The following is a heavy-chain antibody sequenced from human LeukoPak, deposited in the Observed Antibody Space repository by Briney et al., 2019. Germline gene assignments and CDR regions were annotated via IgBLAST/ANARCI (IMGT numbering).Heavy chain of an antibody. J-gene: IGHJ4*02. CDR2: IYSGGST. Sequence: GGSLRLSRAASGFTVSSNYMSWVRQAPGKGLEWVSVIYSGGSTYYADSVKGRFTISRDNSKNTLYLPMNSLRAEDTAVYYCARKRRTLYYFDYWGQGTLVTVSS. CDR3: ARKRRTLYYFDY. V-gene: IGHV3-66*01. CDR1: GFTVSSNY. D-gene: IGHD1-14*01.